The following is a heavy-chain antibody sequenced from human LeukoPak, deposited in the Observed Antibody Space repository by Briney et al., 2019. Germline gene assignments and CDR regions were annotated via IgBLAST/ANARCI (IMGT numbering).Heavy chain of an antibody. CDR3: AKDDYGDYQVLDY. D-gene: IGHD4-17*01. CDR2: MSGDGGST. Sequence: GGSLRLSCAASGFTFDDYAMHWVRQAPGKGLEWVSLMSGDGGSTYYADSVKGRFTISRDNSKNSLYLQMNSLITEDTALYYCAKDDYGDYQVLDYWGQGTLVTVSS. V-gene: IGHV3-43*02. CDR1: GFTFDDYA. J-gene: IGHJ4*02.